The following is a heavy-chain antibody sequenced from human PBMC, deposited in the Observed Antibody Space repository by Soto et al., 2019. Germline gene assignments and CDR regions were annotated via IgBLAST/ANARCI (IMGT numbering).Heavy chain of an antibody. CDR1: GDSVSSNSDT. CDR2: TYYRSKWCN. Sequence: PSQTLSLTCAISGDSVSSNSDTWNWIRQSPSRGLEWLGRTYYRSKWCNDYALSVKGRITINPDTSKNQFSLQLNSVTPEDTAVYYCARKRASDAFDIWGQGTMVTVSS. J-gene: IGHJ3*02. CDR3: ARKRASDAFDI. V-gene: IGHV6-1*01.